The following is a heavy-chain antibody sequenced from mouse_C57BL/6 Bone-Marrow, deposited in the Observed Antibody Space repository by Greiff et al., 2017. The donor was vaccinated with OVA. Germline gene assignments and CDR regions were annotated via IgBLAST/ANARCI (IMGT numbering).Heavy chain of an antibody. V-gene: IGHV14-4*01. J-gene: IGHJ1*03. D-gene: IGHD2-2*01. CDR1: GFNIKDDY. CDR2: IDPENGDT. CDR3: TGGYGWYFDV. Sequence: DVHLVESGAELVRPGASVKLSCTASGFNIKDDYMHWVKQRPEQGLEWIGWIDPENGDTEYASKFQGKATITADTSSNTAYLQLSSLTSEDTAVYYCTGGYGWYFDVWGTGTTVTVSS.